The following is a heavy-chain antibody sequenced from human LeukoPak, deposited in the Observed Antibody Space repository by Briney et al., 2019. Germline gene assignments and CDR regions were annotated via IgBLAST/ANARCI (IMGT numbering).Heavy chain of an antibody. Sequence: GGSLRLSCAASGFSFSNSCMSWVRQAPGKGLEWMANIKKDGSEKIYGDSVKGRLTISRDNAKSSLFLQMNSLRPEDTAVYYCASQDSNNAFEIWGQGTKVTVSS. D-gene: IGHD3-22*01. CDR1: GFSFSNSC. CDR2: IKKDGSEK. CDR3: ASQDSNNAFEI. V-gene: IGHV3-7*01. J-gene: IGHJ3*02.